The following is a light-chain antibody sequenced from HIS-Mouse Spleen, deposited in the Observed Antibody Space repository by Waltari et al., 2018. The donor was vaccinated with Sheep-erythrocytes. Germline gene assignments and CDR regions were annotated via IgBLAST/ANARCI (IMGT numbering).Light chain of an antibody. J-gene: IGKJ2*01. Sequence: DIQMTQSPSSLSASVGDRVTITSRASQSISSNLNWYQQKPGKAPKLLIYAASSLQSGVTSRFSDSVSVTDFTITISSLQPEDFATYYCQQSYRTPYTFGQETELEIK. CDR2: AAS. CDR3: QQSYRTPYT. CDR1: QSISSN. V-gene: IGKV1-39*01.